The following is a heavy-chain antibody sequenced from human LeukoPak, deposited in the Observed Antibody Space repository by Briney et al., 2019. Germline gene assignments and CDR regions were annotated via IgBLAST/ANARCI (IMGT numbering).Heavy chain of an antibody. V-gene: IGHV4-39*01. CDR3: EGVRGVAVYYYYMDV. D-gene: IGHD3-10*01. J-gene: IGHJ6*03. CDR2: IYYSGST. CDR1: GGSISSSSYH. Sequence: PSETLSLTCTVSGGSISSSSYHWGWIRQPPGKGLEWIGSIYYSGSTYYNPSLKSRVTISVDTSKNQFSLKLSSVTAADTAVYYCEGVRGVAVYYYYMDVWGKGTTVTVSS.